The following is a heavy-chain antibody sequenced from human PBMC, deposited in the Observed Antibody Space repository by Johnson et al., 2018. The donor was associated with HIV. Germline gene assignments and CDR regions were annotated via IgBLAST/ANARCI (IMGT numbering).Heavy chain of an antibody. V-gene: IGHV3-30*03. CDR2: ISYDGNNK. Sequence: QVQLVESGGGVVQPGRSLRLSCVGSGFTFSSYGMHWVRQATGTGLGWVAVISYDGNNKSYADSVKGRFTISRDNSKHTLYLQINSRRPEDTAVYYCARLPSGYSRDDLDIWGQGTMVTVSS. J-gene: IGHJ3*02. D-gene: IGHD5-18*01. CDR1: GFTFSSYG. CDR3: ARLPSGYSRDDLDI.